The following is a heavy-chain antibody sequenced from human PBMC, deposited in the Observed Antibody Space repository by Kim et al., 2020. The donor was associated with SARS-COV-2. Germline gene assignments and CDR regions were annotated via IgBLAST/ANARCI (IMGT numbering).Heavy chain of an antibody. CDR2: ST. J-gene: IGHJ4*02. D-gene: IGHD3-10*01. Sequence: STNYPDSVKARITNSRDNTKNLLYLQMNSMRAEDSAVYYCAKTGSYRYDNWGQGTLVTVSS. V-gene: IGHV3-74*01. CDR3: AKTGSYRYDN.